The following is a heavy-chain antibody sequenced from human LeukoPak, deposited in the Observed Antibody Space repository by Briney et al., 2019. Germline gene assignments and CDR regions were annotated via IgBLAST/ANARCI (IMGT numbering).Heavy chain of an antibody. Sequence: SVKVSCKASGGTFSSYDISWVRQAPGQGLEWMGGIMPMFGKTNYAQKFQGRVTTTADKATSTAYMELSSLRSEDTAVYYCARALRGYSGSSAYWGQGTLVTVSS. CDR3: ARALRGYSGSSAY. CDR2: IMPMFGKT. V-gene: IGHV1-69*06. D-gene: IGHD5-12*01. CDR1: GGTFSSYD. J-gene: IGHJ4*02.